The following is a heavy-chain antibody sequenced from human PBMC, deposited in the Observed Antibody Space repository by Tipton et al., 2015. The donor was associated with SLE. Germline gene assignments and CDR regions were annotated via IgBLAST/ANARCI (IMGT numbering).Heavy chain of an antibody. CDR3: TIAYSSSDAFVF. J-gene: IGHJ4*02. Sequence: SLRLSCAASGFRFSSYEMNWVRQAPGKGLEWVSYISGSGTNKYYADSVKGRFTISRDNAKNSLYLQMNSLRAEDTALYYCTIAYSSSDAFVFLGQGALVPVFS. D-gene: IGHD3-22*01. CDR2: ISGSGTNK. V-gene: IGHV3-48*03. CDR1: GFRFSSYE.